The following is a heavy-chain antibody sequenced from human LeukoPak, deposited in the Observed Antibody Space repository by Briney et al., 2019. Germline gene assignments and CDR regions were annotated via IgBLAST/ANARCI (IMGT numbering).Heavy chain of an antibody. Sequence: GGALRLSCAASGCTFSDYYMSWMRQAPGKGLEWVSYISSSGSYTNYADSVRGRFTISRDNAKNSLSLQMNSLRAEDTAVYYCARPTALGYNYGYDYWGQGTLVTVSS. CDR2: ISSSGSYT. J-gene: IGHJ4*02. V-gene: IGHV3-11*03. CDR1: GCTFSDYY. D-gene: IGHD5-18*01. CDR3: ARPTALGYNYGYDY.